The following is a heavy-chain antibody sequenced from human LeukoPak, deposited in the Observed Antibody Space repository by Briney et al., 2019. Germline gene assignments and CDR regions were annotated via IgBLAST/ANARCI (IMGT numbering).Heavy chain of an antibody. CDR3: ARVDNYGSAFDY. V-gene: IGHV4-31*03. D-gene: IGHD5-18*01. Sequence: SETLSLTCTVSGGSISSAGYYWSWIRQHPGKGLEWIGYNYYSGNTYYSPSLKSRVTISLDTSKNQFSLRLSSVTAADTAIYYCARVDNYGSAFDYWGQGTLVTVSS. CDR2: NYYSGNT. J-gene: IGHJ4*02. CDR1: GGSISSAGYY.